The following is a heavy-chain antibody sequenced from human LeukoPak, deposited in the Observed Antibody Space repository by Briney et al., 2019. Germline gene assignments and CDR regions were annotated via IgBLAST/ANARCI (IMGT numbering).Heavy chain of an antibody. CDR2: ISGTGGST. CDR1: RFMFGSYA. D-gene: IGHD2-21*02. J-gene: IGHJ6*02. CDR3: AKALGDYYYYYGMDV. Sequence: GGSLRLSCAASRFMFGSYAMSWVRQAPGKGLEWVSAISGTGGSTYSADSVKGRFTISRDNSKKTLYLQMNSLRAEDTAVYYCAKALGDYYYYYGMDVWGQGTTVTVSS. V-gene: IGHV3-23*01.